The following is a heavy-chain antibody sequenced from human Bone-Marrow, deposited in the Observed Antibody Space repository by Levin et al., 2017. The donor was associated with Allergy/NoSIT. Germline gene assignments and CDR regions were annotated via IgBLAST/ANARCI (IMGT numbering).Heavy chain of an antibody. CDR2: VYSRGST. CDR1: GDSITSSTYY. CDR3: ARRGDP. V-gene: IGHV4-39*01. Sequence: PSETLSLTCTVSGDSITSSTYYWYWIRQPPGKGLEWIGSVYSRGSTSYSPSLKSRITISIDTSKTQFFLRVRSVTAADTAVYYCARRGDPWGQGILVTVSS. J-gene: IGHJ5*02.